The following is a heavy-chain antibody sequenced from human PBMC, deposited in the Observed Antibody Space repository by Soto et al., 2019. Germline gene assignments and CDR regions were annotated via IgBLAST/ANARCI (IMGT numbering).Heavy chain of an antibody. CDR1: GFTLSSYN. CDR2: ISSSASTK. Sequence: GGAPRLSCAAPGFTLSSYNMTWVRPAPGKGLEWLSYISSSASTKYYADFVRGRFTVSRDNAKNSLYLQMNSLRDEDTAVYYCGRDERSDWNYVVHWGQGTLVTVSS. CDR3: GRDERSDWNYVVH. J-gene: IGHJ4*02. V-gene: IGHV3-48*02. D-gene: IGHD1-7*01.